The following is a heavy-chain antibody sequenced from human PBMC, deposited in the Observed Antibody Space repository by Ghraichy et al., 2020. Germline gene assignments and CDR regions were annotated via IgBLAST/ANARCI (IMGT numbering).Heavy chain of an antibody. D-gene: IGHD3-10*01. J-gene: IGHJ5*02. CDR2: INPNSGGT. Sequence: ASVKVSCKASGYTFTGYYMHWVRQAPGQGLEWMGWINPNSGGTNYAQKFQGRVTMTRDTSISTAYMELSRLRSDDTAVYYCARVAYYYGSGSYNNWFDPWGQGTLVTVSS. V-gene: IGHV1-2*02. CDR3: ARVAYYYGSGSYNNWFDP. CDR1: GYTFTGYY.